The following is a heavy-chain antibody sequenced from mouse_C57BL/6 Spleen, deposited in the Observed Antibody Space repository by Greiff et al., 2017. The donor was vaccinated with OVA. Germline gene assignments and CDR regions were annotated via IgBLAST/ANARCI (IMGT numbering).Heavy chain of an antibody. J-gene: IGHJ1*03. CDR2: IWSGGST. CDR1: GFSLTSYG. D-gene: IGHD2-3*01. CDR3: ARDGPWYFED. V-gene: IGHV2-2*01. Sequence: VQLQESGPGLVQPSQSLSITCTVSGFSLTSYGVHWVRQSPGKGLEWLGVIWSGGSTDYNAAFISRLSISKDNSKSQVFLKMNSLQADDTAIYYCARDGPWYFEDWGTGTTVTVSS.